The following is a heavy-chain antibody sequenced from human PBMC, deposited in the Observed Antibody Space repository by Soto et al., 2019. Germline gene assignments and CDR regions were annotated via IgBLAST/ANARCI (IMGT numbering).Heavy chain of an antibody. CDR1: GFTFSSYP. V-gene: IGHV3-23*01. CDR2: ISGSGGST. CDR3: ASKPYDFWSGYYAYFDY. Sequence: GGSLSLSCAASGFTFSSYPMSWVRQAPGKDLEWVSAISGSGGSTYYADSVKGRFTISRDNSKNTLYLQMNSLRAEDTAVYYCASKPYDFWSGYYAYFDYWGQGTLVTVS. D-gene: IGHD3-3*01. J-gene: IGHJ4*02.